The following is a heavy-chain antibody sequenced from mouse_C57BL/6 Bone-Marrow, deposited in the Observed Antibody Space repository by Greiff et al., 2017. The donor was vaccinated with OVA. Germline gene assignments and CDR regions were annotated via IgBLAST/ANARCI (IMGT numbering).Heavy chain of an antibody. Sequence: QVQLQQSGAELVRPGASVTLSCKASGYTFTDYEMHWVKQTPVHGLEWIGAIDTETGGTAYNQKFKGKAILTADKSSSTAYMELRSLTSEDSAVYYCTRSRLKGWYAMDYWGQGTSVTVSS. D-gene: IGHD1-3*01. CDR3: TRSRLKGWYAMDY. V-gene: IGHV1-15*01. CDR1: GYTFTDYE. CDR2: IDTETGGT. J-gene: IGHJ4*01.